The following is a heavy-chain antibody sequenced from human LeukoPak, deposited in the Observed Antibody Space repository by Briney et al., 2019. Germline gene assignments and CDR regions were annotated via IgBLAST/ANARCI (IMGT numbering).Heavy chain of an antibody. CDR3: AREPSNYYDSSGYYSNWFDP. D-gene: IGHD3-22*01. V-gene: IGHV7-4-1*02. CDR1: GYTFTSYA. Sequence: GASVKVSCKASGYTFTSYAMNWVRQAPGQGLEWMGWINTNTGNPTYAQGFTGRLVFSLDTSVSTAYLQISSLKAEDTAVYYCAREPSNYYDSSGYYSNWFDPWGQGTLVTVSS. CDR2: INTNTGNP. J-gene: IGHJ5*02.